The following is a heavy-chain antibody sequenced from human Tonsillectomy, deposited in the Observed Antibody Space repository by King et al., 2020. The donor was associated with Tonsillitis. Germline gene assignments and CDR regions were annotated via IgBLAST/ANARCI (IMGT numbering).Heavy chain of an antibody. CDR3: VATPNYYYFDN. D-gene: IGHD2-8*01. CDR1: GFIFTNYW. CDR2: IKQDGNGK. Sequence: VQLVESGGGLVQPGGSLGLSCVGSGFIFTNYWMVWVRQAPGKGLEWVASIKQDGNGKDYVDSVKGRFSISRDNAKNSLYLQMNSLRVDDTAVYYCVATPNYYYFDNWGQGTLVTVSS. V-gene: IGHV3-7*01. J-gene: IGHJ4*02.